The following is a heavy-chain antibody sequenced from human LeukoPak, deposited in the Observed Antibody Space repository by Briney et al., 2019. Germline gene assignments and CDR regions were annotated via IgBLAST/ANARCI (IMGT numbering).Heavy chain of an antibody. CDR2: ISGSGGST. V-gene: IGHV3-23*01. Sequence: PGGSLRLSCAASGLTLSSYSMRWVRQAPGKGLEWVSAISGSGGSTNYADSVKGRFTISRDNSKNMLYLQMNSVRAEDTAVYYCAELGLPMLGGVWGKENTVTISS. D-gene: IGHD3-10*02. CDR3: AELGLPMLGGV. CDR1: GLTLSSYS. J-gene: IGHJ6*03.